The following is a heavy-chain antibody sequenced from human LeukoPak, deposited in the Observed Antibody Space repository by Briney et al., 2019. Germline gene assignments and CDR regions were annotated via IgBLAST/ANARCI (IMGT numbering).Heavy chain of an antibody. CDR1: GFTFSSNW. CDR2: ISGNGGST. Sequence: GGSLRLSCAASGFTFSSNWMSWVRQAPGKGLEWVSTISGNGGSTYYADSVKGRFTISRDNSKTTLFLQMNSLRAEDTAVYYCAKAGSITIFGVILRYWYFDLWGRGTLVTVSS. V-gene: IGHV3-23*01. CDR3: AKAGSITIFGVILRYWYFDL. J-gene: IGHJ2*01. D-gene: IGHD3-3*01.